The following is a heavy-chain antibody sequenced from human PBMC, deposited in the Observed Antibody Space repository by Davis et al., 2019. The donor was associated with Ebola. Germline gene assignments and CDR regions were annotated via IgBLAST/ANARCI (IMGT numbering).Heavy chain of an antibody. Sequence: SLKISCAASGFTFSSYWMHWVRQVPGKGLEWVSGINWDSSSRVYVDSVKGRFTISRDNAKNSLSLQMNSLRTEDTALYYCAKAPFLEGAFDMWGQGTMVTVSS. V-gene: IGHV3-9*01. CDR2: INWDSSSR. CDR1: GFTFSSYW. CDR3: AKAPFLEGAFDM. D-gene: IGHD2/OR15-2a*01. J-gene: IGHJ3*02.